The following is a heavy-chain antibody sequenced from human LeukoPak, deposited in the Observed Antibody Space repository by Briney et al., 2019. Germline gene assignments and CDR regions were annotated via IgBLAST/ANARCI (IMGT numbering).Heavy chain of an antibody. CDR3: AKPSGSGFDY. CDR1: GFTFNSYS. D-gene: IGHD1-26*01. J-gene: IGHJ4*02. V-gene: IGHV3-30*04. CDR2: ISSDASIT. Sequence: GGSLRLSCAASGFTFNSYSMHWVRQAPGKGLEWVAVISSDASITYYADSVKGRFTISRDNSKNTVFLQMNSLRPEDTAVYFCAKPSGSGFDYWGQGTLVTVSS.